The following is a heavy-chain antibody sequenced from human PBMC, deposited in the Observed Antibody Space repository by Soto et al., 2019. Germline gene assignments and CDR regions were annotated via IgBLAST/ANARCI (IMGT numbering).Heavy chain of an antibody. Sequence: QVQLVQSGAEVKKPGASVKVSCKASGYTFTSYDINWVRQATGQGLEWRGWMNPNSGNTGYAQKFQGRVTMTRNTSISTAYMELSSLRSEDTAVYYCAREYYDYIWGSYRPFDYWGQGTLVTVSS. D-gene: IGHD3-16*02. CDR2: MNPNSGNT. J-gene: IGHJ4*02. CDR3: AREYYDYIWGSYRPFDY. V-gene: IGHV1-8*01. CDR1: GYTFTSYD.